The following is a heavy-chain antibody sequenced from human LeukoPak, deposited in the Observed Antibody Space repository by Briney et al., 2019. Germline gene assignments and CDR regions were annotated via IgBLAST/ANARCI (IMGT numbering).Heavy chain of an antibody. CDR3: ARRVDTRVAMAGAVDY. CDR2: IYYSGST. V-gene: IGHV4-30-4*01. CDR1: GGSISSGDYS. Sequence: SQTLSLTCTVSGGSISSGDYSWSWIRQPPGKGLEWIGYIYYSGSTYYNPSLKSRVTISVDTSKNQFSLKLSSVTAADTAVYYCARRVDTRVAMAGAVDYWGQGTLVTVSS. D-gene: IGHD6-19*01. J-gene: IGHJ4*02.